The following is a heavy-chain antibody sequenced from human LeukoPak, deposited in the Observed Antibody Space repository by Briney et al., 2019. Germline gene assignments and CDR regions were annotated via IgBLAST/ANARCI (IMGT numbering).Heavy chain of an antibody. CDR1: GYSISSGYY. CDR3: ARDSQWLVGDY. Sequence: PSETLSLTCTVSGYSISSGYYWGWIRQPPGKGLGWIGSIYHSGSTYYNPSLKSRVTISVDTSKNQFSLKLSSVTAADTAVYYCARDSQWLVGDYWGQGTLVTVSS. J-gene: IGHJ4*02. V-gene: IGHV4-38-2*02. CDR2: IYHSGST. D-gene: IGHD6-19*01.